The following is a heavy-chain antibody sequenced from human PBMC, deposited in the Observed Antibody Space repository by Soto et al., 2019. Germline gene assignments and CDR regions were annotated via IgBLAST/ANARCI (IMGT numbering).Heavy chain of an antibody. CDR3: ARQIYDSDTGPNFQYYFDS. D-gene: IGHD3-22*01. Sequence: GESLKISCKGSGYSIAGYWITWVRQKPGKGLEWMGRIDPSDSQTYYSPSFRGHVTISATKSITTVFLQWSSLRASDTAMYYCARQIYDSDTGPNFQYYFDSWGQGTPVTVSS. V-gene: IGHV5-10-1*01. CDR1: GYSIAGYW. CDR2: IDPSDSQT. J-gene: IGHJ4*02.